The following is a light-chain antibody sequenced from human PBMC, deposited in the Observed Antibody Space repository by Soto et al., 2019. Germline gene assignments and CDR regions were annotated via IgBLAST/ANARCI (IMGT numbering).Light chain of an antibody. CDR2: DAS. V-gene: IGKV1-5*01. J-gene: IGKJ1*01. CDR1: QSISTF. CDR3: QQYNSYSRT. Sequence: DIQMTQSPSTLSASAGDTVTITCRASQSISTFLAWYQQKPGKAPKLLIFDASSLKSGVPSRFSGSGSGTEFTLTISSLQPDDFATYYCQQYNSYSRTFGQGTKVDIK.